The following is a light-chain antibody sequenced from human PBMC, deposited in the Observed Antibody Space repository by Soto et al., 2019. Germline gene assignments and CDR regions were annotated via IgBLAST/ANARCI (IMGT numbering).Light chain of an antibody. J-gene: IGKJ2*01. V-gene: IGKV1-5*01. Sequence: DIQMTQSPSTLSASVGDRVTITCRASQSISSWLAWYQQKPGKAPKLLIFDASSLESGTPSRFSGRRSGTQFTLTISSLQPDDFATYYCQQYNSYSPNTFGQGTKVDIK. CDR1: QSISSW. CDR3: QQYNSYSPNT. CDR2: DAS.